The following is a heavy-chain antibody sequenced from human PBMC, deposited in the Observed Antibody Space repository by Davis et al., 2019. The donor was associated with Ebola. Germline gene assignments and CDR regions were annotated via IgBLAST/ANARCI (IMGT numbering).Heavy chain of an antibody. CDR2: INHSGST. CDR1: GGSISSSGYY. Sequence: MPGGSLRLSCTVSGGSISSSGYYWSWIRQPPGKGLEWIGEINHSGSTNYNPSLKSRVTISVDTSKNQFSLKLSSVTAADTAVYYCAGNHCSSTSCYTRYYYGMDVWGQGTTVTVSS. CDR3: AGNHCSSTSCYTRYYYGMDV. J-gene: IGHJ6*02. V-gene: IGHV4-39*07. D-gene: IGHD2-2*02.